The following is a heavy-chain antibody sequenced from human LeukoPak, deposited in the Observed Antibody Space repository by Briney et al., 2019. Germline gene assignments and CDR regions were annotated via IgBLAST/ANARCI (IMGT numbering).Heavy chain of an antibody. CDR1: AFTFSNYA. CDR3: TTRGGSFSIFDY. V-gene: IGHV3-15*01. CDR2: IKSKTDGGTT. Sequence: GGSLRLSCAASAFTFSNYAMHWVRQAPGKGLEWVGRIKSKTDGGTTDYAAPVKGRFTISRDDSKNTLYLQMNSLKTEDTAVYYCTTRGGSFSIFDYWGQGTLVTVSS. J-gene: IGHJ4*02. D-gene: IGHD1-26*01.